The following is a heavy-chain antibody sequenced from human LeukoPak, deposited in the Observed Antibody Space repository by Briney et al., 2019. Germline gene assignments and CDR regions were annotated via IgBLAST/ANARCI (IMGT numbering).Heavy chain of an antibody. J-gene: IGHJ5*02. V-gene: IGHV5-51*01. CDR2: IYPGDSDT. D-gene: IGHD1-26*01. CDR3: ARQNILGSTKAPLDL. Sequence: GESLKISCRGSGDSFTSYWIDWVRQMPGKGLEWVGIIYPGDSDTRYSPSFQGQVTISADKSINTVYLQWGSLEASDTAMYYCARQNILGSTKAPLDLWGQGTLVTVSS. CDR1: GDSFTSYW.